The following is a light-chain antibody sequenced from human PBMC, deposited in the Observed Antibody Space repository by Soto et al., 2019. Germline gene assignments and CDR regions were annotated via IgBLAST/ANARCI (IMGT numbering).Light chain of an antibody. CDR2: AAS. Sequence: DIQMTQSPSSLSASVGYRFTITCQASQNINNYLHWYQQKPGRAPKLLISAASNLEAGVPSRLRASGSGTDFTFTISRMQPEDTATYYCQQYENLPTFGQGTRLEIK. CDR3: QQYENLPT. J-gene: IGKJ5*01. V-gene: IGKV1-33*01. CDR1: QNINNY.